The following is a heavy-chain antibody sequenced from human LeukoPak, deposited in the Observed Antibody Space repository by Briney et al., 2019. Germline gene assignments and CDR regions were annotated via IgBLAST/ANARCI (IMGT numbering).Heavy chain of an antibody. CDR3: ARRNYYGSGSYTD. CDR2: IYYSGST. V-gene: IGHV4-39*01. J-gene: IGHJ4*02. CDR1: GGSIGSSSYS. Sequence: SETLSLTCTVSGGSIGSSSYSWGWIRQPPGKGLEWIGSIYYSGSTYYNPSLRSRVTISVDTSKSQFSLKLSSVTAADTAVYYCARRNYYGSGSYTDWGQGTLVTVSS. D-gene: IGHD3-10*01.